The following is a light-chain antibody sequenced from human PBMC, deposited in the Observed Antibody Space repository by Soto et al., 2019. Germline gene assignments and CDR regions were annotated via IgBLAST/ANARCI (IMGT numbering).Light chain of an antibody. Sequence: EIVLTQSPATLSLSPGDRATLSCRASQSVSSYLAWYQQKPGQAPRLLIYDASNRATGIPARFSGSGSGTDFTLTISSLEPEDFAVYYCQQRSNWPRGTFGGGTKVEIK. CDR2: DAS. CDR3: QQRSNWPRGT. CDR1: QSVSSY. J-gene: IGKJ4*01. V-gene: IGKV3-11*01.